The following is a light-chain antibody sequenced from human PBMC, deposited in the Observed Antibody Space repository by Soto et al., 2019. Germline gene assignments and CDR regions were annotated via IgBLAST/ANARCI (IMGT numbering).Light chain of an antibody. CDR3: QQYNSYPT. CDR2: KAS. Sequence: DIQMTQSPSTLSASVGDRVTITCRASQSISSWLAWYKQKPGKAPKLLIYKASSLESGVPSRFSGSGSGTEFTLTISSLQPDDFATYCCQQYNSYPTFGQGTKVEIK. CDR1: QSISSW. J-gene: IGKJ1*01. V-gene: IGKV1-5*03.